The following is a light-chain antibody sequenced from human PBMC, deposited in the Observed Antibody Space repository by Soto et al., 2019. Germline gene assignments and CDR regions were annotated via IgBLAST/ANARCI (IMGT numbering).Light chain of an antibody. V-gene: IGKV3-20*01. CDR3: QQYGSSAWT. Sequence: EIVVTQSSGTPSLSPGERATLSCRASQRVISSYLVWYQQKPGEAPRLLIYGASSRATGIPDRFSGSGSGTDFTLTISRLEPEDFAVYYCQQYGSSAWTFGQGTKVEIK. CDR1: QRVISSY. CDR2: GAS. J-gene: IGKJ1*01.